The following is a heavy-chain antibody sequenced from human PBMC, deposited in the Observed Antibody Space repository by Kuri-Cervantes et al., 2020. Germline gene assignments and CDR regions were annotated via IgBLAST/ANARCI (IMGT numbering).Heavy chain of an antibody. V-gene: IGHV2-5*02. CDR1: GFSLSNARIG. CDR3: AHIVCSSTSCTFDY. Sequence: SGPTLVKPTETLTLTCTVSGFSLSNARIGVSWIRQPPGKALEWLALIYWDDDKRYSPSLKSRLTITKDTSKNQVVLTMTNMDPVDTATYYCAHIVCSSTSCTFDYWGQGTLVTVSS. J-gene: IGHJ4*02. D-gene: IGHD2-2*01. CDR2: IYWDDDK.